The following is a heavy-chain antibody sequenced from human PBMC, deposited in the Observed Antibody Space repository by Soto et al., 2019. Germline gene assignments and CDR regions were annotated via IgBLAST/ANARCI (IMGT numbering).Heavy chain of an antibody. V-gene: IGHV4-4*02. D-gene: IGHD3-10*01. J-gene: IGHJ6*02. CDR1: GGSISSSNW. Sequence: SETLSLTCAVSGGSISSSNWWSWVRQPPGKGLEWIGEIYHSGSTNYNPSLKSRVTISVDKSKNQFSLKLSSVTAADTVVYYCAGGYGSGSYYDYYGMDVWGQGTTVTVSS. CDR3: AGGYGSGSYYDYYGMDV. CDR2: IYHSGST.